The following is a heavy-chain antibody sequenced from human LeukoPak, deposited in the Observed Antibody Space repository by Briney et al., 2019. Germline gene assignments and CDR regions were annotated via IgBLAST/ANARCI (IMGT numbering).Heavy chain of an antibody. D-gene: IGHD3-16*01. CDR3: ARAVGYDYVWGSYNWFDP. CDR1: GGSFSGYY. CDR2: INHSGST. Sequence: SETLSLTCAVYGGSFSGYYWSWIRQPPGKGLEWIGEINHSGSTNYNPSLKSRVTISVDTSKNQFSLKLSSVTAADTAVYYCARAVGYDYVWGSYNWFDPWGQGTLVTVSS. J-gene: IGHJ5*02. V-gene: IGHV4-34*01.